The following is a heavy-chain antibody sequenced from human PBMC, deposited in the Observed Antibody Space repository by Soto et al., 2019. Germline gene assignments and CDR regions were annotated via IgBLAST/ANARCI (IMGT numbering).Heavy chain of an antibody. CDR1: GYTFTSYA. Sequence: GXSVKVSCKASGYTFTSYAMHWVRQAPGQRLEWMGWINAGNGNTKYSQKFQGRVTITRDTSESTAYMELSSLRSDDTAMYYCAREEGALDYWGQGTMVTVSS. J-gene: IGHJ4*02. CDR2: INAGNGNT. V-gene: IGHV1-3*01. D-gene: IGHD1-26*01. CDR3: AREEGALDY.